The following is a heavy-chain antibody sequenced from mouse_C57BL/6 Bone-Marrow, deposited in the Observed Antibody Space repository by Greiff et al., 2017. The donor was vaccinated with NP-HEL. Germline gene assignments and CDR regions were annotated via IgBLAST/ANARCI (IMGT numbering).Heavy chain of an antibody. Sequence: EVKLVVSEGGLVQPGSSMKLSCTASGFTFSDYSMAWVRPVPEKCLEWVANINYDGSSTYYLDSLKSRFIISRDNAKNMLYLQMSRLKAEETATYDCAREGIGGFAYWGQGTLVTVSA. J-gene: IGHJ3*01. CDR3: AREGIGGFAY. CDR2: INYDGSST. V-gene: IGHV5-16*01. D-gene: IGHD2-14*01. CDR1: GFTFSDYS.